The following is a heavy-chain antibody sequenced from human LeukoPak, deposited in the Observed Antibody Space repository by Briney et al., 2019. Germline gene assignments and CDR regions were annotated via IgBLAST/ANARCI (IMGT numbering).Heavy chain of an antibody. Sequence: PGGSLRLSCAASGFTFSSYAMNWVRQAPGKGLAWVSGIRGSGDSTYHADSVKGRFTISRDNAKNSLYLQMNSLRAEDTAVYYCARDIGITGTIPFDYWGQGTLVTVSS. CDR1: GFTFSSYA. V-gene: IGHV3-23*01. D-gene: IGHD1-20*01. CDR3: ARDIGITGTIPFDY. J-gene: IGHJ4*02. CDR2: IRGSGDST.